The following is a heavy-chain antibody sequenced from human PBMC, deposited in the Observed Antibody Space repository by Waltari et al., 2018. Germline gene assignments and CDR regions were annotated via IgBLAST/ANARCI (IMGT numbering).Heavy chain of an antibody. J-gene: IGHJ4*02. CDR2: IYYSGST. D-gene: IGHD1-7*01. Sequence: QVQLQESGPGLVKPSETLSLTCTVSGGSISSYYWSWIRQPPGKGLEWIGYIYYSGSTNYNPSLKIRVTISVDTAKNQFSLKLSSVTAADTAVYYCASSDPHRSLELLDYWGQGTLVTVSS. CDR1: GGSISSYY. V-gene: IGHV4-59*01. CDR3: ASSDPHRSLELLDY.